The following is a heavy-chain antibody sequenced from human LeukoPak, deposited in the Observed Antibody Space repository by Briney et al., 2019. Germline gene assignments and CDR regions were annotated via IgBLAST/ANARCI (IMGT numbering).Heavy chain of an antibody. CDR2: IYTSGCT. CDR1: GCSISSGSYY. CDR3: ARGWSGGSCYSVRAFDL. D-gene: IGHD2-15*01. Sequence: PSQTLSFTCTGSGCSISSGSYYRRWIRQPAEKRLEWIGRIYTSGCTKYNPSLKTRVTISVDTSKNQFSLKLRSVTAADTAVYYGARGWSGGSCYSVRAFDLWGQGTMVTVSS. J-gene: IGHJ3*01. V-gene: IGHV4-61*02.